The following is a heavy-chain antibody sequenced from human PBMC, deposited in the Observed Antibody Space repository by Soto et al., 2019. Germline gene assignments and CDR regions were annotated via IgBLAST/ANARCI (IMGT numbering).Heavy chain of an antibody. Sequence: EVQLVESGGGLVQPGRSLRLSCVASGFIADDYAMHWVRQAPGKGLEWVSGIRSNSATINYSDSVKGRFTISRDNAKNSLFLQMNSLRPKDTAFYYCVKDMKWGGMSTIHYFDSWGQGTLVTVSS. CDR3: VKDMKWGGMSTIHYFDS. CDR2: IRSNSATI. V-gene: IGHV3-9*02. D-gene: IGHD3-3*01. CDR1: GFIADDYA. J-gene: IGHJ4*02.